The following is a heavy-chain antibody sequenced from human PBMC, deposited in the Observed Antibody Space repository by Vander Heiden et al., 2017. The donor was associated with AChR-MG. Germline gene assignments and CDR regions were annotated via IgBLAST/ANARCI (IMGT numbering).Heavy chain of an antibody. CDR3: ANPYDSSGYYYRGESPVDY. CDR2: ISGSGGST. Sequence: EVQLLESGGGLVQPGGSLRPSCAASGFTFSSYAMSWVRQAPGKGLEWVSAISGSGGSTYYADSVKGRFTISRDNSKNTLYLQMNSLRAEDTAVYYCANPYDSSGYYYRGESPVDYWGQGTLVTVSS. J-gene: IGHJ4*02. V-gene: IGHV3-23*01. CDR1: GFTFSSYA. D-gene: IGHD3-22*01.